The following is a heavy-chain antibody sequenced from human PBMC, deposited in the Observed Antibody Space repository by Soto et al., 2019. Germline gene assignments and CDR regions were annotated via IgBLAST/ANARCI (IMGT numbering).Heavy chain of an antibody. V-gene: IGHV1-18*04. D-gene: IGHD1-7*01. J-gene: IGHJ4*02. Sequence: QVQLVQSGAEVKKPGASVKVSCKASGYIFDSYGISWVRQTPGQGLAWMGWINPYNGNTEYAQKLQGRVTMTTDTSTSTAYMELMSLTSDDTAVYYCARRSNYASRPDDFWGQGTLVTVSS. CDR3: ARRSNYASRPDDF. CDR1: GYIFDSYG. CDR2: INPYNGNT.